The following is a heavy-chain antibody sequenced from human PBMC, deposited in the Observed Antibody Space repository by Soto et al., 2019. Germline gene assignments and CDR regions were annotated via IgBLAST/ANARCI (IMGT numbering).Heavy chain of an antibody. CDR2: ISSSGSTI. Sequence: GSLRLSGAASVFTGSSYEMNWVRQAPGKGLEWVSYISSSGSTIYYADSVKGQFTISRDNAKNSLYLQMNSLRAEDTAVYYCARDGLRVSRFLEWLSTGYGMDVWGQGTTVTVSS. CDR3: ARDGLRVSRFLEWLSTGYGMDV. V-gene: IGHV3-48*03. J-gene: IGHJ6*02. D-gene: IGHD3-3*01. CDR1: VFTGSSYE.